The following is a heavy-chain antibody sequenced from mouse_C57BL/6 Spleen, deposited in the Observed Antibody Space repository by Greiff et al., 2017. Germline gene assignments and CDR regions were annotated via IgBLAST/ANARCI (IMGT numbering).Heavy chain of an antibody. CDR2: ISSGGDYI. Sequence: EVQRVESGEGLVKPGGSLKLSCAASGFTFSSYAMSWVRQTPEKRLEWVAYISSGGDYIYYADTVKGRFTISRDNARNTLYLQMSSLKSEDTAMYYCTRDQGNWDYFDYWGQGTTLTVSS. D-gene: IGHD4-1*01. J-gene: IGHJ2*01. CDR1: GFTFSSYA. CDR3: TRDQGNWDYFDY. V-gene: IGHV5-9-1*02.